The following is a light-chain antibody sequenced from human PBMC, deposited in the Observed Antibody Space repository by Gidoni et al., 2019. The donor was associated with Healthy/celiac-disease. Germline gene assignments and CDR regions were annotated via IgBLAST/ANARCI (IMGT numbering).Light chain of an antibody. CDR2: DAS. J-gene: IGKJ1*01. Sequence: DIQMTQSPSTLSASVGYRVTITCRSSQSSSSWLVWYQQKPGKAPKLLIYDASSLESGVPSRFSGSGAGTEFTLTISSLQPDDFATYYCQQYNSYSPWTFGQGTKVEIK. CDR3: QQYNSYSPWT. V-gene: IGKV1-5*01. CDR1: QSSSSW.